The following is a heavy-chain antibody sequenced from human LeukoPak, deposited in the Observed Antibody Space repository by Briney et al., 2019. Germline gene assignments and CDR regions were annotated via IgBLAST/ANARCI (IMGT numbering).Heavy chain of an antibody. CDR3: ARVLSRGYSYGDAFDI. CDR2: IYYSGST. D-gene: IGHD5-18*01. Sequence: PSETLSLTCTVSGGSISSYYWSWIRQPPGEGLEWIGYIYYSGSTNYNPSLKSRVTISVDTSKNQFSLKLSSVTAADTAVYYCARVLSRGYSYGDAFDIWGQGTMVTVSS. J-gene: IGHJ3*02. CDR1: GGSISSYY. V-gene: IGHV4-59*08.